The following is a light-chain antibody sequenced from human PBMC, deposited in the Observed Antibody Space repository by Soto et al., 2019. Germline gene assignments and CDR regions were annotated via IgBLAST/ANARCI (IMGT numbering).Light chain of an antibody. Sequence: QSVLTQPPSASGTPGQRVTISCSGSSSNIGSNYVYWYQQLPGTAPKLLVYSSNLRPSGVPDRFSGSKSGTSASLAISGLQSEDESDYYCAAWDGSLNGVVFGGGTKLTVL. CDR1: SSNIGSNY. V-gene: IGLV1-44*01. CDR3: AAWDGSLNGVV. J-gene: IGLJ3*02. CDR2: SSN.